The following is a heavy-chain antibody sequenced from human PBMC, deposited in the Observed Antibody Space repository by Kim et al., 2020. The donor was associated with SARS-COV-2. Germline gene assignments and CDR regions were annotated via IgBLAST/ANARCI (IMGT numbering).Heavy chain of an antibody. V-gene: IGHV4-39*01. J-gene: IGHJ3*02. Sequence: SETLSLTCTVSGCSISSSSYYWGWIRQPPGKGLEWIGSIYYSGSTYYNPSLKSRVTISVDTSKNQFSLKLSSVTAADTAVYYCARSLGAGPSTIFGVVIIPDAFDIWGQGTMVTVSS. CDR3: ARSLGAGPSTIFGVVIIPDAFDI. CDR2: IYYSGST. D-gene: IGHD3-3*01. CDR1: GCSISSSSYY.